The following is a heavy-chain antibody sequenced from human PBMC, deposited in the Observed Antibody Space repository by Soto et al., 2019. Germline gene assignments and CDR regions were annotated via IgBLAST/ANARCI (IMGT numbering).Heavy chain of an antibody. Sequence: EVQLLESGGGLVQPGGSLRLSCAASGFSFDDYAMTWVRQAAGKGLEWVSAISGSGGSTYYADSVKGRFTISRDNSKNTLYLQMNSLRAEDTAVYYCAKSEIPGPHYYYGMDVWGQGTTVTVSS. D-gene: IGHD2-21*01. CDR1: GFSFDDYA. CDR3: AKSEIPGPHYYYGMDV. J-gene: IGHJ6*02. V-gene: IGHV3-23*01. CDR2: ISGSGGST.